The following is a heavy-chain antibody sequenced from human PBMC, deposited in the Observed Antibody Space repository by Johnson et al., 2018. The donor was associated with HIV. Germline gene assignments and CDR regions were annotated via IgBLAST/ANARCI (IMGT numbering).Heavy chain of an antibody. J-gene: IGHJ3*02. CDR1: GFTFSTYA. CDR2: ISYEGSNK. CDR3: ARAGYVPAFDI. Sequence: QVQLVESGGGVVQPGRSLRLSCAASGFTFSTYAIHWVRQAPGKGLEWVAIISYEGSNKYYADSVKGRFTISRDNSKTTLYLQMNSLRAEDTAVYYCARAGYVPAFDIWGQGTTVTVSS. D-gene: IGHD5-12*01. V-gene: IGHV3-30-3*01.